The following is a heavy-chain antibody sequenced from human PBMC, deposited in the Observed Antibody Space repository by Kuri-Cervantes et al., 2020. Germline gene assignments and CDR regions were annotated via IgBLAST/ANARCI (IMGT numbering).Heavy chain of an antibody. CDR3: AKDGKKGRTTADFDY. CDR2: ISYDGSNK. CDR1: GFTFSSYG. D-gene: IGHD1-7*01. J-gene: IGHJ4*02. Sequence: GESLKISCAASGFTFSSYGMHWVRQAPGKGLEWVAVISYDGSNKYYADSVKGRFTISRDNSKNTVYLQMSSLRAEDTAVYYCAKDGKKGRTTADFDYWGQGTLVTVSS. V-gene: IGHV3-30*18.